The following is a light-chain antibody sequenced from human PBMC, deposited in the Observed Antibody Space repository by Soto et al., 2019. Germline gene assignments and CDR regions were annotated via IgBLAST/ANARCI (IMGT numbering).Light chain of an antibody. CDR2: GAS. Sequence: IVMTQSPVTLSVSPGERVTLSCRASETVRTNLAWFQQKPGQTPRLLIFGASTRATGIPTRFTGSGSETEFPLTIDSLQSEDLAVYYCQQYYNWPAYTFGQGTKLEI. J-gene: IGKJ2*01. V-gene: IGKV3-15*01. CDR1: ETVRTN. CDR3: QQYYNWPAYT.